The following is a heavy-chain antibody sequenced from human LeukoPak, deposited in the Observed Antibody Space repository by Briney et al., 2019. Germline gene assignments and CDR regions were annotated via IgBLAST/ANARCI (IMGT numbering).Heavy chain of an antibody. CDR3: SRASVSSSGWYSGY. J-gene: IGHJ4*02. CDR2: MSPYSGNT. CDR1: GYTFTSYD. D-gene: IGHD6-19*01. Sequence: ASVKVSCKASGYTFTSYDIHWVRQAAGQGLEWMGWMSPYSGNTDYAQKFQGRVTMTRNTSINTAYMELTSLGSDDTAVYYCSRASVSSSGWYSGYWGQGSQVTVSS. V-gene: IGHV1-8*01.